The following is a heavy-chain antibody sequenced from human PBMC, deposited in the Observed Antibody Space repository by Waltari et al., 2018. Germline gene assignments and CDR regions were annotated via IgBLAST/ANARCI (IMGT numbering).Heavy chain of an antibody. Sequence: QVQLVQSGAEVKKPGSSVKVSCKASGGTFSSYAISWVRQAPGQGLEWMGGIIPIFGTANYAQKFHARITITADESTSTAYMELSSLRSEDTALYYCAMEVGATGADYVDYWGQGTLVTVSS. CDR3: AMEVGATGADYVDY. V-gene: IGHV1-69*13. D-gene: IGHD1-26*01. J-gene: IGHJ4*02. CDR2: IIPIFGTA. CDR1: GGTFSSYA.